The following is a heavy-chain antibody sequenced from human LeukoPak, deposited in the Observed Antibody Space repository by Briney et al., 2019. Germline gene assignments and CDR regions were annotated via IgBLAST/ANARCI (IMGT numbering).Heavy chain of an antibody. CDR1: GYTLTELS. J-gene: IGHJ4*02. CDR2: FDPEDGET. D-gene: IGHD3-9*01. CDR3: ATVGTLVLRYFDWSSPQEYFDY. V-gene: IGHV1-24*01. Sequence: ASVKVSCKVSGYTLTELSMHWVRQAPGKGLEWMGGFDPEDGETIYAQKFQGRVTMTEDTSTDTAYMELSSLRSEDTAVYYCATVGTLVLRYFDWSSPQEYFDYWGQGTLVTVPS.